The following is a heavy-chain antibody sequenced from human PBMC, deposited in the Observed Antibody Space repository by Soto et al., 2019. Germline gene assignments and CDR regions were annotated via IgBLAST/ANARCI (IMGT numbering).Heavy chain of an antibody. J-gene: IGHJ4*02. V-gene: IGHV4-31*03. CDR2: IYYSGST. CDR1: GGSISSSGYY. D-gene: IGHD5-18*01. CDR3: AREQPGVEGHFDY. Sequence: SETLSLTCSVSGGSISSSGYYWSWIRQHPGEGLEWIGYIYYSGSTYYNPSLKSRVTISLDTSKNQFSLKLTSVTAADSAVYYCAREQPGVEGHFDYWGQGTLVTVSS.